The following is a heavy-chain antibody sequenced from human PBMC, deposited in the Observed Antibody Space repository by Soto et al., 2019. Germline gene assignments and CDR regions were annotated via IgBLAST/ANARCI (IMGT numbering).Heavy chain of an antibody. CDR1: GFPFSGHW. D-gene: IGHD1-26*01. CDR3: ARVVGATNTLHD. CDR2: IKQDGSEE. V-gene: IGHV3-7*01. J-gene: IGHJ4*02. Sequence: EVQLVESGGGLVQPGGSLRLSCVASGFPFSGHWISWVRQAPGKGLEWVANIKQDGSEEHYVDSVKGRFTVSRDNAKNSLHLQMNSLRAEDTAVYYCARVVGATNTLHDWGQGNLVTVSS.